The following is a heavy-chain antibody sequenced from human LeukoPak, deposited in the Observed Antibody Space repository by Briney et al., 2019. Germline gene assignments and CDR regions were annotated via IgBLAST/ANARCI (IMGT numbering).Heavy chain of an antibody. Sequence: SGRSLRLSCAASGFTFSSYVVSWVRQAPGKGLEWVSAISGSGATTYYADSVKGRFTISRDNSKNTLYLHMNSLRAEDTAVYYCAKRVSGTTFYWGQGTLVTVSS. V-gene: IGHV3-23*01. CDR1: GFTFSSYV. CDR2: ISGSGATT. J-gene: IGHJ4*02. CDR3: AKRVSGTTFY. D-gene: IGHD1-1*01.